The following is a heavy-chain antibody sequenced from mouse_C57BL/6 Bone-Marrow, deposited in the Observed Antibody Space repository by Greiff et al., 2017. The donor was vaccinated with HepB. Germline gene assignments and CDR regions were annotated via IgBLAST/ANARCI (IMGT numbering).Heavy chain of an antibody. Sequence: VQLQQSGAELVKPGASVKLSCKASGYTFTSYWMHWVKQRPGQGLEWIGMIHPNSGSTNYNEKFKSKATLTVDKSSSTAYMQLSSLTSEDSAVYYCARSLTGTVAYWGQGTLVTVSA. V-gene: IGHV1-64*01. J-gene: IGHJ3*01. CDR2: IHPNSGST. CDR3: ARSLTGTVAY. CDR1: GYTFTSYW. D-gene: IGHD4-1*01.